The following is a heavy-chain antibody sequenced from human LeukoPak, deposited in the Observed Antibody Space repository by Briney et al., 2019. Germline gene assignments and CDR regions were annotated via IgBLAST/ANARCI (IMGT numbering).Heavy chain of an antibody. J-gene: IGHJ6*02. D-gene: IGHD3-9*01. CDR2: INPSGGST. CDR3: ARDRETLRYFDWLSGLDV. V-gene: IGHV1-46*01. CDR1: GYTFTSYY. Sequence: GASVKVSCKASGYTFTSYYMHWVRRAPGQGLEWMGIINPSGGSTSYAQKFQGRVTMTRDTSTSTVYMELSSLRSEDTAVYYCARDRETLRYFDWLSGLDVWGQGTTVTVSS.